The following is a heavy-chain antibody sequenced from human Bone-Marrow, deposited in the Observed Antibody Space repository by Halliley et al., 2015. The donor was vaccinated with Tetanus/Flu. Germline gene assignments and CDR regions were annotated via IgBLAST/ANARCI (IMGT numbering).Heavy chain of an antibody. D-gene: IGHD3-22*01. CDR2: IGGGGDGA. CDR3: AKGDYYDSSGFYFDL. V-gene: IGHV3-23*01. J-gene: IGHJ4*02. Sequence: AAIGGGGDGAHYADSVRGRFTISRDNSKKTLYVEMNNLRAEDTAVYYCAKGDYYDSSGFYFDLWGQGTLVTVSS.